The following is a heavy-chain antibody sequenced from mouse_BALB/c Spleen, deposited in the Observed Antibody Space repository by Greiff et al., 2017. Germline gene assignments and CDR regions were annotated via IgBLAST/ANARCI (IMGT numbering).Heavy chain of an antibody. Sequence: VQLQQSGTVLARPGASVKMSCKASGYTFTSYWMHWVKQRPGQGLEWIGAIYPGNSDTSYNQKFKGKAKLTTVTSTSTAYMELSSLTNEDSAVYYCTRYDWDVGFDYWGQGTTLTVSS. CDR2: IYPGNSDT. D-gene: IGHD4-1*01. J-gene: IGHJ2*01. CDR1: GYTFTSYW. V-gene: IGHV1-5*01. CDR3: TRYDWDVGFDY.